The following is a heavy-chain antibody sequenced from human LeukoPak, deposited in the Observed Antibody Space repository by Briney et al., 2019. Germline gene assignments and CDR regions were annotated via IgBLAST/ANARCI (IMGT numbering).Heavy chain of an antibody. CDR1: GFTFSDYY. CDR2: ISSSGSTI. Sequence: GGSLRLSCAASGFTFSDYYMSWIRQAPGKGLEWVSYISSSGSTIYYADSVKGRFTISRDNAKNSLYLQMNSLRAEDTAVYYCAREALLWFRESTYYYYMDVWGKGTTVTVSS. V-gene: IGHV3-11*01. J-gene: IGHJ6*03. CDR3: AREALLWFRESTYYYYMDV. D-gene: IGHD3-10*01.